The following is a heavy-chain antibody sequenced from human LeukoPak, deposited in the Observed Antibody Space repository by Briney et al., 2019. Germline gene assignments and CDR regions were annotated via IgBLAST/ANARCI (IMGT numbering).Heavy chain of an antibody. CDR3: ARQLDY. Sequence: PGKGLEWIGRISYSGSTYYNPSLKSLLTISVDTSKNQFSLKLSSVPAADTAVYYCARQLDYWGQGTLVTVSS. J-gene: IGHJ4*02. V-gene: IGHV4-39*01. CDR2: ISYSGST.